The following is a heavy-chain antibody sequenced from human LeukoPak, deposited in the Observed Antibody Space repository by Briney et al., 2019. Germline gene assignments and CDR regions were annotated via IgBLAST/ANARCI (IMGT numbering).Heavy chain of an antibody. Sequence: PGGSLRLSCAASGFTFSSYSMNWVRQAPGKGLEWVSSISSSSSYIYYAGSVKGRFTISRDNAKNSLYLQMNSLRAEDTAVYYCATLTHTTYYYDSSGYYIDYWGQGTLVTVSS. D-gene: IGHD3-22*01. CDR2: ISSSSSYI. CDR1: GFTFSSYS. CDR3: ATLTHTTYYYDSSGYYIDY. V-gene: IGHV3-21*01. J-gene: IGHJ4*02.